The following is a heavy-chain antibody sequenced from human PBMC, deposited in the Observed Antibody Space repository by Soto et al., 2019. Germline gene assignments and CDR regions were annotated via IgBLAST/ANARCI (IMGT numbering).Heavy chain of an antibody. J-gene: IGHJ4*02. V-gene: IGHV4-59*08. CDR2: IYYSGGT. Sequence: QVQLQESGPGLVKPSETLSLTCSVSGGSISSYYWSWIRQPPGKGLEWIGYIYYSGGTNYNPSLKSRVTISVDSSKNHFSLKLSSVTAADTAVYYCARRYGGNLDYWGQGTLVTVSS. D-gene: IGHD1-26*01. CDR1: GGSISSYY. CDR3: ARRYGGNLDY.